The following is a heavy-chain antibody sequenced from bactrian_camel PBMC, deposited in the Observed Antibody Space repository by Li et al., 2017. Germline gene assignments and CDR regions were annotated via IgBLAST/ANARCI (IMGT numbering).Heavy chain of an antibody. CDR2: ISSDGRT. Sequence: VQLVESGGGLVQSGGSLRLSCVASGFTFDEEDMGWYRQAPGNECELVASISSDGRTYYTDSVKGRCTIARDNTKNTVYLQMISLESEDTALHYCAAGPWYTDEYKYWVQGTQVTVS. CDR1: GFTFDEED. V-gene: IGHV3S55*01. D-gene: IGHD6*01. CDR3: AAGPWYTDEYKY. J-gene: IGHJ4*01.